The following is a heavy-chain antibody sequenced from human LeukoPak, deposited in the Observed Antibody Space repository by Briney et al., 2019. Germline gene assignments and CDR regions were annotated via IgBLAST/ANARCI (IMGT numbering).Heavy chain of an antibody. Sequence: SETLSLTCTVSGVSISSYYWSWIRQPPGKGLEWIGYIYYSGSTNYNPSLKSRVTISVDTSKNQFSLKLSSVTAADTAVYYCARARGATSIDYWGQGTLVTVSS. V-gene: IGHV4-59*01. D-gene: IGHD3-10*01. J-gene: IGHJ4*02. CDR1: GVSISSYY. CDR2: IYYSGST. CDR3: ARARGATSIDY.